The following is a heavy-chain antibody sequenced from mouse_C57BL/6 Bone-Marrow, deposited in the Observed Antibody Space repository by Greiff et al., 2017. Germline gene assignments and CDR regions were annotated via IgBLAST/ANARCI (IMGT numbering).Heavy chain of an antibody. CDR1: GYTFTDYN. Sequence: EVQLQQSGPELVKPGASVKIPCKASGYTFTDYNMDWVKQSHGKSLEWIGDINPNNGGTIYNQKFKGKATLTVDKSSSTAYMELRSLTSEDTAVYYCARRNTVVAHWYFDVWGTGTTVTVSS. D-gene: IGHD1-1*01. V-gene: IGHV1-18*01. CDR2: INPNNGGT. CDR3: ARRNTVVAHWYFDV. J-gene: IGHJ1*03.